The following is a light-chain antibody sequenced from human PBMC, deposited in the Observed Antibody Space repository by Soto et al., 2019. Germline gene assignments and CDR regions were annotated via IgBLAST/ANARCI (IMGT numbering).Light chain of an antibody. CDR2: DAS. Sequence: ERVLTQSPATLSVSPGDRATLSCRASQTVSSNLAWYQQKPGQAPRLLIFDASPRATGIPARFSGSGSGTAFTPPIISRQSADVVVYYCQQYNTWPPFTFGGGTKVEIK. J-gene: IGKJ4*01. CDR1: QTVSSN. V-gene: IGKV3-15*01. CDR3: QQYNTWPPFT.